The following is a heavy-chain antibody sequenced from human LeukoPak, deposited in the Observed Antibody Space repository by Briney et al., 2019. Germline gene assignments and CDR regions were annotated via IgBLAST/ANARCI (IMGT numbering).Heavy chain of an antibody. CDR3: AREANYYGSGSYFEGTFDY. D-gene: IGHD3-10*01. V-gene: IGHV4-39*07. J-gene: IGHJ4*02. Sequence: PSETLSLTCTVSGGSISSSSYCWGWIRQPPGKGLEWIGSIYYSGSTYYNPSLKSRVTISVDTSKNQFSLKLTSVIAADTAVYFCAREANYYGSGSYFEGTFDYWGQGSLVTVSS. CDR2: IYYSGST. CDR1: GGSISSSSYC.